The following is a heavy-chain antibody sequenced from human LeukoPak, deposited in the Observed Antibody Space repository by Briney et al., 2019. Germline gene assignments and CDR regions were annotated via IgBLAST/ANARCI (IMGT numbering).Heavy chain of an antibody. D-gene: IGHD5-18*01. J-gene: IGHJ4*02. Sequence: PGGSLRLSCAASGFTFSSYGMHWVRQAPGKGLELVAFIQYDGSNKYYADSVKGRFTISRDNSRNTVHLQMNSLRGEDTAVYSCAKDHSRGYSHGPFDFWGQGTLVTVSS. CDR3: AKDHSRGYSHGPFDF. CDR1: GFTFSSYG. CDR2: IQYDGSNK. V-gene: IGHV3-30*02.